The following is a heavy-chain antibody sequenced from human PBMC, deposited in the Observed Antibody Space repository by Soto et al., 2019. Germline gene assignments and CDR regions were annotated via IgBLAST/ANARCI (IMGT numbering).Heavy chain of an antibody. Sequence: VQLVESGGGLVKPGGSLRLSCAGSGFMFSSYNMNWVRQAPGRGLEWASFISSSSAYKYYEDAVKGRFTISRDNDKNSVYLQMNSLRAEDAGLYYCARSAGYCTDTSCEKGWFDSWGQGTWVTVSS. CDR3: ARSAGYCTDTSCEKGWFDS. J-gene: IGHJ5*01. CDR2: ISSSSAYK. V-gene: IGHV3-21*01. CDR1: GFMFSSYN. D-gene: IGHD2-8*02.